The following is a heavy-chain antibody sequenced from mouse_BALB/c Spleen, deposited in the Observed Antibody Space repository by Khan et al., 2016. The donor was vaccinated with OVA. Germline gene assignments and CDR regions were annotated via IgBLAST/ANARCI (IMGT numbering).Heavy chain of an antibody. D-gene: IGHD2-1*01. CDR3: ARWGGNYPSYAMDY. V-gene: IGHV1S56*01. CDR2: IYPGNVNT. Sequence: VQLKQSGPELVKPGASVRISCKASGYTFTSYYIHWVKQRPGQGLEWIGWIYPGNVNTKYNEKFKGKATLTADKSSSTAYMQLSSLTSEDSAVYFCARWGGNYPSYAMDYWGQGTSVTVSS. J-gene: IGHJ4*01. CDR1: GYTFTSYY.